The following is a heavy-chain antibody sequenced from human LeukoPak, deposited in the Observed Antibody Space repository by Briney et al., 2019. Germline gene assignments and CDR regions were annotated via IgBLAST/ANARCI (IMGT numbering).Heavy chain of an antibody. V-gene: IGHV3-23*01. CDR3: AKDHSSSWYTN. CDR1: GFTFSSYA. J-gene: IGHJ4*02. D-gene: IGHD6-13*01. Sequence: GGSLRLSCAASGFTFSSYAMSWVRQAPGKGLEWVSAISGSGGSTYYADSVKGRFTISRDDSKNTLYLQMNSLRAEDTAVYYCAKDHSSSWYTNWGQGTLVTVSS. CDR2: ISGSGGST.